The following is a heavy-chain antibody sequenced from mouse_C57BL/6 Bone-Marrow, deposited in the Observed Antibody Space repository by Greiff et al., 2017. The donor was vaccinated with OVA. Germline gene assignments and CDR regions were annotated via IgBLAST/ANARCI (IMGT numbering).Heavy chain of an antibody. V-gene: IGHV1-55*01. D-gene: IGHD2-4*01. CDR1: GYTFTSYW. Sequence: QVQLQQPGAELVKPGASVKMSCKASGYTFTSYWITWVKQRPGQGLEWIGDIYPGSGSTNYNEKFKSKATLTVDTSSSTAYMQLSSLTSEDSAVYYGASHYDYGDYAMDYWGQGTSVTVSS. CDR2: IYPGSGST. CDR3: ASHYDYGDYAMDY. J-gene: IGHJ4*01.